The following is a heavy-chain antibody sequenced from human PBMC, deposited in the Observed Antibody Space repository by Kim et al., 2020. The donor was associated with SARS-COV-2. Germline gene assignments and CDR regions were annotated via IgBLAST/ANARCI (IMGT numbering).Heavy chain of an antibody. CDR1: GFTFSTYT. D-gene: IGHD4-17*01. CDR3: ATIPTVTTQEDY. J-gene: IGHJ4*02. CDR2: ISSRSTYI. Sequence: GGSLRLSCAASGFTFSTYTMNWVRQAPGKGLEWVSSISSRSTYISYAESVKGRFTISRDNDKNSLYLQMNSLRAEDTAVYYCATIPTVTTQEDYWGQGTLVTVSS. V-gene: IGHV3-21*01.